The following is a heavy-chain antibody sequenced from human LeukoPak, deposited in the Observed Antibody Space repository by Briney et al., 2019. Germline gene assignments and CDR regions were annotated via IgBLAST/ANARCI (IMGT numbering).Heavy chain of an antibody. CDR2: ISYSGDNK. D-gene: IGHD6-6*01. J-gene: IGHJ4*02. Sequence: GGSLRLSCAASGFNLTNYAMHWVRQASGKGLEWVTLISYSGDNKYYADSVKGRFTISRDNAKNSLYLQMNSLRAEDMALYYCAKDKGSSSLYYLDYWGQGTLVTVSS. CDR3: AKDKGSSSLYYLDY. V-gene: IGHV3-30*04. CDR1: GFNLTNYA.